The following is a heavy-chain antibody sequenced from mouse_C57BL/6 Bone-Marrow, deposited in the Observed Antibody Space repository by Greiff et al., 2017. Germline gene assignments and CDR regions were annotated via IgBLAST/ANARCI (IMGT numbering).Heavy chain of an antibody. J-gene: IGHJ2*01. CDR2: INPNNGGT. D-gene: IGHD1-1*01. CDR1: GYTFTDYN. Sequence: EVQLQQSGPELVKPGASVKMSCKASGYTFTDYNMHWVKQSHGKSLEWIGYINPNNGGTSYNQKFKGKATLTVNKSSSTAYMELRSLTSEDSAVDNCEVTTVVEEFDYGGQGTTLTVSS. V-gene: IGHV1-22*01. CDR3: EVTTVVEEFDY.